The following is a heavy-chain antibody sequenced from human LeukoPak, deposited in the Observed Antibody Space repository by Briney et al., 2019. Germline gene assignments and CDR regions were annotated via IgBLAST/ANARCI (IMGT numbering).Heavy chain of an antibody. CDR3: ARIGTVCGCPDW. V-gene: IGHV4-34*01. J-gene: IGHJ4*02. Sequence: SETLSLTCAVYGGSFSGYYWSWIRQRPGKGLEWIGEINHSGSTNYNPSLKSRVTISVDTSKNQFSLKLSSVTAADTAVYYCARIGTVCGCPDWWGQGTLVTVSS. CDR1: GGSFSGYY. CDR2: INHSGST. D-gene: IGHD6-19*01.